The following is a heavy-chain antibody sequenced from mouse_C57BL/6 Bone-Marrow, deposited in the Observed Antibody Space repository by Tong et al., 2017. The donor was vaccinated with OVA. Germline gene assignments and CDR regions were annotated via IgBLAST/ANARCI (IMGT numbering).Heavy chain of an antibody. CDR1: GYSFTGYY. J-gene: IGHJ3*01. CDR2: INPSTDGT. CDR3: ASPKTGTAY. D-gene: IGHD4-1*01. Sequence: EVQLQESGPELVKPGASVKISCTASGYSFTGYYMNWVKQSPEKSLEWIGEINPSTDGTTYNQKFKAKATLTVDKSSSTAYMQLKSLTSEDSAVYYCASPKTGTAYWGQGTLVTVSA. V-gene: IGHV1-42*01.